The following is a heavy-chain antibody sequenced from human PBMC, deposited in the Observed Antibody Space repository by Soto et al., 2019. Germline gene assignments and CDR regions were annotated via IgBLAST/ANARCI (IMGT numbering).Heavy chain of an antibody. CDR3: AHAYGGRSLY. J-gene: IGHJ4*02. CDR1: GFSLTTDRVG. Sequence: QITLKESGPTLVKPTQTLTLTCTFSGFSLTTDRVGVGWIRQPPGEALEWLAVIYWDDSKTYRPSLESRLTITKDTSKNQVALTMTNMASQDTATYYCAHAYGGRSLYWGQGTLVTVSS. D-gene: IGHD1-26*01. V-gene: IGHV2-5*02. CDR2: IYWDDSK.